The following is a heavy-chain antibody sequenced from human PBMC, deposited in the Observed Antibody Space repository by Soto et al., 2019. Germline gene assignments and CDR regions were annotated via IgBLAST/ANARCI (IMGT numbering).Heavy chain of an antibody. CDR2: IYYSGST. Sequence: SETLSLTCTVSGGSISSSNYYWGWIRQPPGKGLEWIGSIYYSGSTNYNPSLKSRVTISVDTSKNQFSLKLSSVTAADTAVYYCARGRRITMVRGVPTGAPFDYWGQGTLVTVS. V-gene: IGHV4-39*07. J-gene: IGHJ4*02. CDR3: ARGRRITMVRGVPTGAPFDY. CDR1: GGSISSSNYY. D-gene: IGHD3-10*01.